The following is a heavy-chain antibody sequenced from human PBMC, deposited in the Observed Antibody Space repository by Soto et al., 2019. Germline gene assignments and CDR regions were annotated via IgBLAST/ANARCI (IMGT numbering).Heavy chain of an antibody. CDR1: GITFSDHW. V-gene: IGHV3-74*01. J-gene: IGHJ3*01. Sequence: EVQVVESGGGLVQPGGSLRLSCAASGITFSDHWMHWVRQAPGKGLMWVSYINNDGSTTFYADSVKGRFTISRDTAKNTVHLQMNSLRVEDTAVYYCARASAGFDVWGQGTVVTVS. D-gene: IGHD6-19*01. CDR2: INNDGSTT. CDR3: ARASAGFDV.